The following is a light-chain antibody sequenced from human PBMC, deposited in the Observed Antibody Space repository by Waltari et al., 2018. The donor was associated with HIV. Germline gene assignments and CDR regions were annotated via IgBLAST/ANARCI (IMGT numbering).Light chain of an antibody. V-gene: IGLV3-25*03. J-gene: IGLJ1*01. CDR3: QSADTSGTRV. CDR2: KDT. Sequence: SFELTQPPSVSVSPGQTAKITCSGDALAKQYTYWYQQKPGQAPVMVIYKDTERPSGIPERFSGSSSGTTVTLTISGVQAEDEADYYCQSADTSGTRVFGSGTKVTVL. CDR1: ALAKQY.